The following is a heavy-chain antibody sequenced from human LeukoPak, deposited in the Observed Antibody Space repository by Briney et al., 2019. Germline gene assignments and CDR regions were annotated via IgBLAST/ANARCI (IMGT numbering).Heavy chain of an antibody. J-gene: IGHJ4*02. CDR3: AKERHRITMIVVVTYFDY. V-gene: IGHV3-48*01. D-gene: IGHD3-22*01. CDR1: GFTFSSYS. Sequence: GGSLRLSCAASGFTFSSYSMNWVRQAPGKGLEWVSYISSSSSTIYYADSVKGRFTISRDNAKNTLYLQMNSLRAEDTAVYYCAKERHRITMIVVVTYFDYWGQGTLVAASS. CDR2: ISSSSSTI.